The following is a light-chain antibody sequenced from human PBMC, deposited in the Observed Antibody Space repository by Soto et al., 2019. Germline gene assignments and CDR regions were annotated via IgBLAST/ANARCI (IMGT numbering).Light chain of an antibody. CDR1: STDVGGYNY. Sequence: QSVLAQPSSVSGYPGQSITISCTGTSTDVGGYNYVSWYQHHPGKGPKLIIYEVSNRPSGVSDRFSGSKSGNKASLIISNLEAEDESDYYCGSYTSTDTPLVFGTGTKVTVL. CDR2: EVS. J-gene: IGLJ1*01. CDR3: GSYTSTDTPLV. V-gene: IGLV2-14*01.